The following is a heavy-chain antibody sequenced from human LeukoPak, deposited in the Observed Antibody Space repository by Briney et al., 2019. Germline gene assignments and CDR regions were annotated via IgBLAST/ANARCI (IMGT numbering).Heavy chain of an antibody. CDR3: TNSDDYGDY. Sequence: GGSLRLSCAASGFTFSSYSMNWVRQAPGKGLEWVSSISSSSSYIYYADSVKGRFTISRDDSKNTLNLHMTSLRAEDTAVYYCTNSDDYGDYWGQGTLVTVSS. V-gene: IGHV3-21*01. CDR2: ISSSSSYI. CDR1: GFTFSSYS. J-gene: IGHJ4*02.